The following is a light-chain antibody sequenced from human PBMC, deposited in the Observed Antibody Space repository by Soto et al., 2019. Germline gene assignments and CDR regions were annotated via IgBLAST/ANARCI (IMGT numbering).Light chain of an antibody. V-gene: IGKV1-5*03. CDR3: QRSSSYSEG. CDR1: QTISSW. CDR2: KAS. J-gene: IGKJ1*01. Sequence: RASQTISSWLAWYQQKPGKAPKLLIYKASTLKSGVPSRFIVSGPRTAFALTLRSLHPDDFALSFCQRSSSYSEGFAQGTKVDIK.